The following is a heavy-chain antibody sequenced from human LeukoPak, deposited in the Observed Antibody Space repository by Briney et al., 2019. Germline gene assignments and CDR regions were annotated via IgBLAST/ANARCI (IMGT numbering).Heavy chain of an antibody. J-gene: IGHJ4*02. CDR2: IWYDGSNK. CDR1: GFTFSDHF. V-gene: IGHV3-33*06. D-gene: IGHD4-17*01. CDR3: AKAPRLRVNYFDY. Sequence: GGSLRLSCAVSGFTFSDHFLDWVRQAPGKGLEWVAVIWYDGSNKYYADSVKGRFTISRDNSKNTLYLQMNSLRAEDTAVYYCAKAPRLRVNYFDYWGQGTLVTVSS.